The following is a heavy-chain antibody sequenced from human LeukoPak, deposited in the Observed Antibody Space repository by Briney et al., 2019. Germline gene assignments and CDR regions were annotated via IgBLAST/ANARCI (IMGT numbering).Heavy chain of an antibody. V-gene: IGHV3-48*03. D-gene: IGHD2-2*01. J-gene: IGHJ4*02. CDR2: ISSGSATT. Sequence: GGSLRLSCSGSGFTFSLSALNWVRQAPGKGLEWISYISSGSATTYYAGSVQGRFTISRDNAKNLLYLQMNSLRADDTAVYYCARGQLQLIFWGQGTLVTVSS. CDR3: ARGQLQLIF. CDR1: GFTFSLSA.